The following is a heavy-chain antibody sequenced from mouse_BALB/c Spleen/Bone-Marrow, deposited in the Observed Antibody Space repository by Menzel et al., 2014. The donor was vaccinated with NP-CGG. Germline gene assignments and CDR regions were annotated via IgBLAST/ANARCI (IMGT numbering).Heavy chain of an antibody. J-gene: IGHJ2*01. D-gene: IGHD2-14*01. CDR1: GYTFTSYY. Sequence: VQLQQSGPELVKPGASVRISCKASGYTFTSYYIHWVKQRPGQGLEWIGWIYPGNVNTEYNEKFKGKATLTADKSSSTAYMQLSSLTSEDSAVYFCAREGYGRYFDYWGQGTTPTVSS. CDR2: IYPGNVNT. V-gene: IGHV1S56*01. CDR3: AREGYGRYFDY.